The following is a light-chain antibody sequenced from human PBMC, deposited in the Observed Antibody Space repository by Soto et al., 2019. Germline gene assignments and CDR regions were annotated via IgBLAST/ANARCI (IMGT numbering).Light chain of an antibody. V-gene: IGKV1-9*01. CDR1: QGIANF. Sequence: IQLTQSPSSLSASVGDRVTISCRASQGIANFLAWYQQKPGKAPRLLIYGASTLQSGVPSRFSGSGSGTDFTLTLSSLQPEDFATYFCQQLNSFPIPFGPGTKVDIK. CDR2: GAS. J-gene: IGKJ3*01. CDR3: QQLNSFPIP.